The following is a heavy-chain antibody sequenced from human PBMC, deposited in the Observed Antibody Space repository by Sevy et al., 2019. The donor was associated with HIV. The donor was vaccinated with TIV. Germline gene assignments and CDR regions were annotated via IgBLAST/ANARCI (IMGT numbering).Heavy chain of an antibody. CDR3: AREGCTKPHDY. CDR1: GFTFSKYS. V-gene: IGHV3-23*01. J-gene: IGHJ4*02. CDR2: LSFGCGEI. Sequence: GGSLRLSCAASGFTFSKYSMSWVLQPPGKGLEWVSTLSFGCGEINYADSVKGRFTISRDNSKSSVYLQMNNLRPEDMAGYYCAREGCTKPHDYWGQGTLVTVSS. D-gene: IGHD2-8*01.